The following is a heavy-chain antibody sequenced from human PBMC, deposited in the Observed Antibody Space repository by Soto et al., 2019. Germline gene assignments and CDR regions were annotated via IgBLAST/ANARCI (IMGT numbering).Heavy chain of an antibody. CDR2: ISYDGSNK. D-gene: IGHD4-4*01. Sequence: PVGSLRLSCAASGFTFSSYAMHWVRQAPGKGLEWVAVISYDGSNKYYADSVKGRFTISRDNSKNTLYLHMNSLRAEDTAVYYCARDYETTEVGYYYGMDVWGQGTTVTVSS. CDR3: ARDYETTEVGYYYGMDV. CDR1: GFTFSSYA. V-gene: IGHV3-30-3*01. J-gene: IGHJ6*02.